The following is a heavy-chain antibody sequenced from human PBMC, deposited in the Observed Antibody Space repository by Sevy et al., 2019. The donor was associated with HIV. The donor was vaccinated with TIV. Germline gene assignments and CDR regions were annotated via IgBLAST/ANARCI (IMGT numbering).Heavy chain of an antibody. CDR2: ISSSSSYI. CDR3: ARVVGIVATIGPTYYYYGMDV. CDR1: GFTFSSYS. J-gene: IGHJ6*02. Sequence: GGSLRLSCAASGFTFSSYSMNWVRQAPGKGLEWVSSISSSSSYIYYADSVKGRFTISRDNAKNSLYLQMNSLRAEDTAVYYCARVVGIVATIGPTYYYYGMDVWGQGTTVTVSS. V-gene: IGHV3-21*01. D-gene: IGHD5-12*01.